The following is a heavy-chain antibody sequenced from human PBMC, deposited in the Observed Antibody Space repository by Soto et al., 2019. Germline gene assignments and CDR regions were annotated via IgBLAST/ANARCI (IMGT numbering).Heavy chain of an antibody. V-gene: IGHV3-33*01. Sequence: GGSLRLSCAASGFTFSSYGMHWVRQAPGKGLEWVAVIWYDGSNKYYADSVKGRFTISRDNSKNTLYLQMNSLRAEDTAVYYCAGDGSTLVPLDYWGQGTLVTVSS. D-gene: IGHD6-13*01. CDR1: GFTFSSYG. CDR2: IWYDGSNK. J-gene: IGHJ4*02. CDR3: AGDGSTLVPLDY.